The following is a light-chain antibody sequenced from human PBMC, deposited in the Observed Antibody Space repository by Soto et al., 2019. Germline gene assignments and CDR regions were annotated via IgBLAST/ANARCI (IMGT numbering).Light chain of an antibody. J-gene: IGKJ1*01. Sequence: EIVMTQSPATLSVSPGVRDTLSCRARQSVSSNLAWYQQKPGQASRHLIYGASTCATGIPARFRGSGSGAEFTLTLSSLLSEDFGVYYWWLYKNRAPWTFGQGTKLEIK. CDR1: QSVSSN. CDR3: WLYKNRAPWT. CDR2: GAS. V-gene: IGKV3-15*01.